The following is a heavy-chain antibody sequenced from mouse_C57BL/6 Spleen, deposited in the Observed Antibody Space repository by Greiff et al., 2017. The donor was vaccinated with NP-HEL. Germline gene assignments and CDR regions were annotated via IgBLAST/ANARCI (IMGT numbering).Heavy chain of an antibody. Sequence: EVQLVESGPGLVKPSQSLSLTCSVTGYSITSGYYWNWIRQFPGNKLEWMGYISYDGSNNYNPSLKNRISITRDTSKNQFFLKLNSVTTEDTATYYCARDRGGNYYYGSSYPFDYWGQGTTLTVSS. CDR2: ISYDGSN. J-gene: IGHJ2*01. V-gene: IGHV3-6*01. CDR1: GYSITSGYY. CDR3: ARDRGGNYYYGSSYPFDY. D-gene: IGHD1-1*01.